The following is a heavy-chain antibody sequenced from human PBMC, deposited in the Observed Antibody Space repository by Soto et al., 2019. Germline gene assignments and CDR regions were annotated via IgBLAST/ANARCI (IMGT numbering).Heavy chain of an antibody. J-gene: IGHJ6*02. Sequence: PGGSLRLSCAASGFTFSSYGMHWVRQAPGKGLEWVAVISYDGSNKYYADSVKGRFTISRDNSKNTLYLQMNSLRAEDTAVYYCARDSNWLYYYSGMDVWGQGTTVTVSS. CDR1: GFTFSSYG. V-gene: IGHV3-30*03. D-gene: IGHD7-27*01. CDR3: ARDSNWLYYYSGMDV. CDR2: ISYDGSNK.